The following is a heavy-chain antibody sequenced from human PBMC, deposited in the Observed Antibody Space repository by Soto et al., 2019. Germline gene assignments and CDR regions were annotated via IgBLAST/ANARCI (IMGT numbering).Heavy chain of an antibody. CDR3: ATTVLRGAHSNYGQNYYYYMDV. CDR1: GGSISSSSYY. V-gene: IGHV4-39*01. D-gene: IGHD4-4*01. Sequence: SETLSLTCTVSGGSISSSSYYWGWIRQPPGKGLEWIGSIYYSGSTYYNPSLKSRVTISVDTSKNQFSLKLSSVTAADTAVYYCATTVLRGAHSNYGQNYYYYMDVWGKGTTVTVSS. CDR2: IYYSGST. J-gene: IGHJ6*03.